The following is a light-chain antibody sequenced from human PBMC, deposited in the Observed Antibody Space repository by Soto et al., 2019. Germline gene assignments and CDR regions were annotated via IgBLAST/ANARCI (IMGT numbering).Light chain of an antibody. CDR1: QSVSSN. J-gene: IGKJ2*01. V-gene: IGKV3-15*01. Sequence: EIVMTQSPATLSVSPGERATLSCRASQSVSSNLAWYQQKPGRAPRLLIYVSSTRATGIPARFSGSGSGTEFTLTISSLQSEDFAVYYCQQYNNWPQTFGQGTKLEIK. CDR2: VSS. CDR3: QQYNNWPQT.